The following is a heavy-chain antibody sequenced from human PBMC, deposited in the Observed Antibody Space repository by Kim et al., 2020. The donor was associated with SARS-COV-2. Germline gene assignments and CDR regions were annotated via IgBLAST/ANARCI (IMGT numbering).Heavy chain of an antibody. Sequence: GGSLRLSCAASGFSLKSYSMTWVRQTPGKGLEWVSYISQGGDITYYADSLKGRFTISRDNARNSLYLQMNSLRDDDTAVYYCARALITVAGTRELGYWG. V-gene: IGHV3-48*02. CDR2: ISQGGDIT. D-gene: IGHD6-19*01. CDR1: GFSLKSYS. J-gene: IGHJ4*01. CDR3: ARALITVAGTRELGY.